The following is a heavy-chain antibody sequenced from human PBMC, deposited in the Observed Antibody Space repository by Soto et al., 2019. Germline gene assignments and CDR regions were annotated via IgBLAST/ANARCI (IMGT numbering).Heavy chain of an antibody. Sequence: TSDTLSLTFAVSGGSMNTNTYYWGWILQPTGKGLELIGRMSRSGSTHYNPSLKSRLTISLDMSKNQFSLDLRSVTAADTAVFYCVAHCTATAEGHCPXGGQGTRGTVSX. V-gene: IGHV4-39*01. J-gene: IGHJ1*01. CDR2: MSRSGST. CDR1: GGSMNTNTYY. CDR3: VAHCTATAEGHCPX. D-gene: IGHD2-21*02.